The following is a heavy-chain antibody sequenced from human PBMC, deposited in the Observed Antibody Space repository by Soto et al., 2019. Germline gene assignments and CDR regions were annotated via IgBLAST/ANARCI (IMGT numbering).Heavy chain of an antibody. CDR1: GFTFTSSA. D-gene: IGHD4-17*01. Sequence: ASVKVSCKASGFTFTSSAVQWVRQARGQRLEWIGWIVVGSGNTNYAQKFQERVTITRDMSTSTAYMELSSLRSEDTAVYYCAADESTTVVTPYYYYGMDVWGQGTTVTVSS. CDR3: AADESTTVVTPYYYYGMDV. CDR2: IVVGSGNT. J-gene: IGHJ6*02. V-gene: IGHV1-58*01.